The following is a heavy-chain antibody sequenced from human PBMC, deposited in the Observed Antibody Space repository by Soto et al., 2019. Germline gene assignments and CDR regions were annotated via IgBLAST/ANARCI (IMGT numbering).Heavy chain of an antibody. CDR2: ISYDGSNK. CDR3: ARIVLVPAASDY. D-gene: IGHD2-2*01. V-gene: IGHV3-30-3*01. CDR1: GFTFSSYA. Sequence: QVQLVESGGGVVQPGRSLRLSCAASGFTFSSYAMHWVRQAPGKGLEWVAVISYDGSNKYYADSVKGRFTISRDNSKNTLYLQMNSLRAEDTAVYYCARIVLVPAASDYWGQGTLVTVSS. J-gene: IGHJ4*02.